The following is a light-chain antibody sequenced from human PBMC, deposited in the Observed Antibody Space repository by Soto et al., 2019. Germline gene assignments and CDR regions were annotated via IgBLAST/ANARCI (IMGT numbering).Light chain of an antibody. CDR3: SSPAGSSSLV. J-gene: IGLJ2*01. V-gene: IGLV2-8*01. CDR2: DVT. Sequence: QSALTQPPSASGSPGQSVPISCTGTSSDCGGYNSVSWYQKHPGKGPKLMLYDVTKRPSGVPDRFSGSKSGNTASRTVSEIKDEDEADYYCSSPAGSSSLVFGGGTKLTVL. CDR1: SSDCGGYNS.